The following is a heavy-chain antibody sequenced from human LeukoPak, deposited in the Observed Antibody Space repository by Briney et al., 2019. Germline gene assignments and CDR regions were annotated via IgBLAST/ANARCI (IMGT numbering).Heavy chain of an antibody. CDR3: ARNLYDSSGSMGIYTFDY. J-gene: IGHJ4*02. CDR1: GGSISSYY. Sequence: SETLSLTCTVSGGSISSYYWSWIRQPPGKGLEWIGYIYYSGSTDCNPFLKSRVTMSVDTSKNQFSLRLSSVTAADTAVYYCARNLYDSSGSMGIYTFDYWGRGTLVIVSS. CDR2: IYYSGST. V-gene: IGHV4-59*01. D-gene: IGHD3-22*01.